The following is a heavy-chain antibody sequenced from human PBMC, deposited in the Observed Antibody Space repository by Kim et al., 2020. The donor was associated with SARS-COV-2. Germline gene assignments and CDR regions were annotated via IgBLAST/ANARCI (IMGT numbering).Heavy chain of an antibody. CDR2: IRSKAYGGSA. CDR1: GFTFGDYA. V-gene: IGHV3-49*03. J-gene: IGHJ4*02. Sequence: GGSLRLSCTASGFTFGDYAMSWFRQAPGKGLEWVGFIRSKAYGGSAEYAASVKGRFTISRDDSKSIAYLQMNSLKTEDTAMYYCARDYYGSGTNAPLDYFGQGTLVTVSS. D-gene: IGHD3-10*01. CDR3: ARDYYGSGTNAPLDY.